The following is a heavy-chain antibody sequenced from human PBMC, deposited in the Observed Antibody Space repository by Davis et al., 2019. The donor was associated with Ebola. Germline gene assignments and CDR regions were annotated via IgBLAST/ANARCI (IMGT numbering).Heavy chain of an antibody. D-gene: IGHD6-19*01. CDR1: GGSISSYY. V-gene: IGHV4-59*12. J-gene: IGHJ4*02. Sequence: SETLSLTCTVSGGSISSYYWSWIRQPPGKGLEWVGYVHYSGSTNYNPSLKSRVTISVDTSKNQFSLKLSSVTAADTAVYYCARVRAIAVAGTGDYWGQGTLVTVSS. CDR3: ARVRAIAVAGTGDY. CDR2: VHYSGST.